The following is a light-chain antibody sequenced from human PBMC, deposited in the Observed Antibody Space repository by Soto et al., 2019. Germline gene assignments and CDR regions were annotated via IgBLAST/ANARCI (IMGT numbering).Light chain of an antibody. CDR3: QHYNSYPEA. Sequence: IQMTQSPSTLSSSLGDTVTITCRASQSISSWLAWYQQKPGKAPKLLIYDASSLESGVPSRFSGSGSGTDFTLTISSLKTDDFATYYCQHYNSYPEAFGQGTKVDIK. CDR2: DAS. V-gene: IGKV1-5*01. CDR1: QSISSW. J-gene: IGKJ1*01.